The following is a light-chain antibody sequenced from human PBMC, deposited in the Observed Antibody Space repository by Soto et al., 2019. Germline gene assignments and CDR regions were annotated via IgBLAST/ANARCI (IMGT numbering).Light chain of an antibody. J-gene: IGKJ2*01. CDR3: QQFRSSPPAFT. CDR1: QSISSMY. CDR2: GAS. Sequence: ESMLTQSPGTLSLSPGERATLSCRASQSISSMYLTWYQHKPGQAPRLLIYGASIRATGIPDRFSGSGSGTDFTLTISRLEPEDSAVYYCQQFRSSPPAFTFGQGTQLEI. V-gene: IGKV3-20*01.